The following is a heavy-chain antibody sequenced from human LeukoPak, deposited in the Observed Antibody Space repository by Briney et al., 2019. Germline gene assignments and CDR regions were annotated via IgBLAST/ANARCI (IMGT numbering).Heavy chain of an antibody. V-gene: IGHV4-38-2*02. D-gene: IGHD3-10*01. CDR2: IYHSGST. CDR3: ARDRGRIWFDP. Sequence: SETLSLTCTVSGYSISSGYYWGWIRQPPGKGLEWIGSIYHSGSTYYNPSLKSRVTISVDTSKNRFSLKLSSVTAADTAVYYCARDRGRIWFDPWGQGTLVTVSS. J-gene: IGHJ5*02. CDR1: GYSISSGYY.